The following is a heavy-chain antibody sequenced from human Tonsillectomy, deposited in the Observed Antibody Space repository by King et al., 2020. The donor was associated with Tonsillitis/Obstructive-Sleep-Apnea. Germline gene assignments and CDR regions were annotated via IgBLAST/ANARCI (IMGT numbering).Heavy chain of an antibody. J-gene: IGHJ4*02. CDR2: INTNTGNP. D-gene: IGHD6-19*01. V-gene: IGHV7-4-1*02. CDR1: GYTFTSYA. Sequence: VQLVESWSELKKPGASVKVSFKASGYTFTSYAMNWVRQAPGQGLEWMGWINTNTGNPTYAQCFTGRFVFSLDTSVSTAYLQINGLKAEDTALYYCARDPRVAVAGSFDYWGQGTLVTVSS. CDR3: ARDPRVAVAGSFDY.